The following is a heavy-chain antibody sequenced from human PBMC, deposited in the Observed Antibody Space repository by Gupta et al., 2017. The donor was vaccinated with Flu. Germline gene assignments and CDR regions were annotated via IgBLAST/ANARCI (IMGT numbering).Heavy chain of an antibody. J-gene: IGHJ6*02. V-gene: IGHV1-69*01. Sequence: GRQAPGQGLEWMGGIIPVFGTTNYAPKFQGRVSITADESTRTAYMELSGLRSEDTAVYYCARLLDTVMVIPSPYYYYGMDVWGQGTTVTVSS. CDR2: IIPVFGTT. CDR3: ARLLDTVMVIPSPYYYYGMDV. D-gene: IGHD5-18*01.